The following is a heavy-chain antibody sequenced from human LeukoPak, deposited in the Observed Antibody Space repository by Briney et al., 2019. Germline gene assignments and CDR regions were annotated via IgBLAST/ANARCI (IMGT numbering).Heavy chain of an antibody. D-gene: IGHD6-19*01. V-gene: IGHV4-4*02. CDR2: IYHSGST. CDR1: GGSISSSNW. J-gene: IGHJ4*02. Sequence: PSETLSLTCAVSGGSISSSNWWSWVRQPPGKGLEWIGEIYHSGSTNYNPSLKSRVTISVDKSKNQFSLKLSSVTAADTAVYYCASLGGYSSGWFLGADPQLRVYIPNWGQGTLVTVSS. CDR3: ASLGGYSSGWFLGADPQLRVYIPN.